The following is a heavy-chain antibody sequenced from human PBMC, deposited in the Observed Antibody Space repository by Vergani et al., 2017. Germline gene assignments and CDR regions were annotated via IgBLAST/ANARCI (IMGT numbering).Heavy chain of an antibody. CDR1: GGSFSGYY. Sequence: QVQLQQWGAGLLKPSETLSLTCAVYGGSFSGYYWSWLRQPPGKGLEWIGEINHSGSTNYNPSLKSRVTISVDTSKNQFSLKLSSVTAAETAVYYCAKLGYCSSTSCGRGYGMDVWGQGTTVTVSS. J-gene: IGHJ6*02. D-gene: IGHD2-2*01. CDR3: AKLGYCSSTSCGRGYGMDV. V-gene: IGHV4-34*01. CDR2: INHSGST.